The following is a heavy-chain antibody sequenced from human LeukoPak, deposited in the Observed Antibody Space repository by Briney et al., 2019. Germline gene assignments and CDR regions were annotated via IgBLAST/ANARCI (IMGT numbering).Heavy chain of an antibody. CDR1: GGSFSGYY. CDR2: INHSGST. Sequence: SETLSLTCAVYGGSFSGYYWSWIRQPPGKGLDWIGEINHSGSTNYNRSLKSRVTISVDTSKNQFSLKLSSVTAADTAVYYCARGRVSYGYYYYYMDVWGKGTTVTVSS. V-gene: IGHV4-34*01. CDR3: ARGRVSYGYYYYYMDV. D-gene: IGHD5-18*01. J-gene: IGHJ6*03.